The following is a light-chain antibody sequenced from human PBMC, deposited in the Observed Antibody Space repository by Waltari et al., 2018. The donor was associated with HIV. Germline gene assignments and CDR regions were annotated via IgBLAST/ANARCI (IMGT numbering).Light chain of an antibody. CDR3: CSYAGSYTGV. V-gene: IGLV2-11*01. CDR2: DVS. J-gene: IGLJ2*01. Sequence: QSALTQPRSVSGSPGQSVTISCPGTSRDVGGYNYVSRYQQHPGKAPKLMIYDVSKRPSGVPDRFSGSKSGNTASLTISGLQAEDEADYYCCSYAGSYTGVFGGGTKLTVL. CDR1: SRDVGGYNY.